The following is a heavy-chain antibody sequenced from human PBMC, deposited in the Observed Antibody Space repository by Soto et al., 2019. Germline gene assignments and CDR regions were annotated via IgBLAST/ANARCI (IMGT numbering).Heavy chain of an antibody. V-gene: IGHV5-51*01. CDR2: VYPVDSDT. D-gene: IGHD4-4*01. J-gene: IGHJ6*02. CDR1: GYTFSSYW. Sequence: PGESLKISCQSSGYTFSSYWIAWVRQMPGKGLELMGTVYPVDSDTRYSPSFQGRVSISVDKSISTAYLQWSSLKASDTAMYFCARQSVQSSYALDVWGQGTKVTVSS. CDR3: ARQSVQSSYALDV.